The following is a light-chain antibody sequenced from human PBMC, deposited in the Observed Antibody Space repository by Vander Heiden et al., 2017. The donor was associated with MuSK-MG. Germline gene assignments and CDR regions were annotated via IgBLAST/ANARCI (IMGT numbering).Light chain of an antibody. J-gene: IGLJ3*02. CDR2: NNN. V-gene: IGLV1-40*01. CDR1: SSNIGTGYD. CDR3: QSYDSSLSGWV. Sequence: QSVLTQPPSVSGAPGQRVPISCTGSSSNIGTGYDVHWYQQLPGTAPKLLIYNNNNRPLGVPDRFSGSKSGTSASLAITGLQAEDEADYYCQSYDSSLSGWVFGGGTKLTVL.